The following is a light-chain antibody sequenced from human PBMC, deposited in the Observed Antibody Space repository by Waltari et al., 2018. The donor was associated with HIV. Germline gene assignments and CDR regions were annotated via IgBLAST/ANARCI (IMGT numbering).Light chain of an antibody. Sequence: QSALTQPASVSGSPGQSITIPCTGTSSDVGGYHFVSWYQQHPGKAPKLMIYDVTKRPAGVSDRFSGSKSGNTASLTISGLQAEDEADYYCSSYTSITTLVFGGGTKLTVL. V-gene: IGLV2-14*03. CDR3: SSYTSITTLV. CDR1: SSDVGGYHF. CDR2: DVT. J-gene: IGLJ2*01.